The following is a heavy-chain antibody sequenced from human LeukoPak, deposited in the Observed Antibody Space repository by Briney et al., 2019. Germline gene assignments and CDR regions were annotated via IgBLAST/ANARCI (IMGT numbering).Heavy chain of an antibody. CDR3: ARHGRERGGFDY. V-gene: IGHV4-59*08. D-gene: IGHD1-1*01. Sequence: PSETLSLTCTVSGGSISSYYWSWIRQPPGKGLEWIGYIYYSGSTNYNPSLKSRVTISVDTSKNQFSLKLSSVTAADTAVYYCARHGRERGGFDYWGQGTLVTVSS. J-gene: IGHJ4*02. CDR2: IYYSGST. CDR1: GGSISSYY.